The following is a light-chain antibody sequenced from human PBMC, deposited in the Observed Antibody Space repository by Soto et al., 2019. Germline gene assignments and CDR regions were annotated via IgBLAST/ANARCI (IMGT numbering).Light chain of an antibody. CDR2: GAS. CDR1: QSVSST. V-gene: IGKV3-15*01. J-gene: IGKJ1*01. CDR3: QQYYSWPRT. Sequence: EILMMQSPATLSVSPGERATLSCRASQSVSSTLAWYQQKPGQAPRLLIYGASTRATDIPARFSGSGSGTEFTLTISSLQSEDFAVYYCQQYYSWPRTFGQGTKVDIK.